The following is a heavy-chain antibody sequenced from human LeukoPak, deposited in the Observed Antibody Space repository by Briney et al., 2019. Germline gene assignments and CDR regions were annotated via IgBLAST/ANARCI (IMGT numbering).Heavy chain of an antibody. V-gene: IGHV1-24*01. CDR3: ATPRDGYNQFDY. CDR1: GYTLTELS. D-gene: IGHD5-24*01. CDR2: FDPEDGET. Sequence: ASVKVPCKVSGYTLTELSMHWVRQAPGKGLEWMGGFDPEDGETIYAQKFQGRVTMTEDTSTDTAYMELSSLRSEDTAVYYCATPRDGYNQFDYWGQGTLVTVSS. J-gene: IGHJ4*02.